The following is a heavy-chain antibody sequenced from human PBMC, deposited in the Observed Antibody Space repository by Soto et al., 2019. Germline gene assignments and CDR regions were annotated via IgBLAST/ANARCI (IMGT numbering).Heavy chain of an antibody. Sequence: QVQLVQSGAEVKKPGSSVKVSCKASGGTFSSYAISWVRQAPGQGLEWMGGIIPIFGTANYAQKFQGRVRITGDQSTSTAYMELSSLRSETTAVYYCATCMGFGDLTPFDYWGQGTLVPVSS. CDR2: IIPIFGTA. CDR1: GGTFSSYA. V-gene: IGHV1-69*12. CDR3: ATCMGFGDLTPFDY. D-gene: IGHD3-10*01. J-gene: IGHJ4*02.